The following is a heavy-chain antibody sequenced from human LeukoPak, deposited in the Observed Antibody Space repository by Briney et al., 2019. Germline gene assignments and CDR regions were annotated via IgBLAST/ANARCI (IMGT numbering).Heavy chain of an antibody. J-gene: IGHJ3*02. Sequence: SVKISCKASGGTFSSYAISWVRQAPGQGLEWMGRIIPILGIANYAQKFQGRVTITADKSTSTAYMELSSLRSEDTAVYYCARAGAVAGTYDAFDIWGQGTMVTVSS. CDR2: IIPILGIA. CDR1: GGTFSSYA. CDR3: ARAGAVAGTYDAFDI. V-gene: IGHV1-69*04. D-gene: IGHD6-19*01.